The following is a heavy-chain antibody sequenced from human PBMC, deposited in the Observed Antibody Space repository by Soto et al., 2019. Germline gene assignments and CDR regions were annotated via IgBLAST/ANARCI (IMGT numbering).Heavy chain of an antibody. J-gene: IGHJ6*03. CDR1: GFTFSDYY. CDR2: ISSSGSTI. D-gene: IGHD5-12*01. CDR3: ARVRGYSGYDRYYYYYYYMDV. Sequence: PGGSLRLSCAVSGFTFSDYYMSWIRQAPGKGLEWVSYISSSGSTIYYADSVKGRFTISRDNAKNSLYLQMNSLRAEDTAVYYCARVRGYSGYDRYYYYYYYMDVWGKGTTVTVS. V-gene: IGHV3-11*01.